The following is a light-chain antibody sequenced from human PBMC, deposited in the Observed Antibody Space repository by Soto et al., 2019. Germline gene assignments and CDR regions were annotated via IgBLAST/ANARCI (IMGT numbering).Light chain of an antibody. J-gene: IGLJ3*02. Sequence: QTVVTQEPSFSVSPGRTVTLTCGLSSGSVSTSYYPSWYQQTPGQAPRTLIYSTNTRSSGVPDRFSGSILGNKAALTITGAQXXXEXXYYCVLYMGSGISVFGGGTKLTVL. CDR1: SGSVSTSYY. CDR2: STN. CDR3: VLYMGSGISV. V-gene: IGLV8-61*01.